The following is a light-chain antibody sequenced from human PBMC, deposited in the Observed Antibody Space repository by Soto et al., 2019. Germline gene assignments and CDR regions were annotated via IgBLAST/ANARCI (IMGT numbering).Light chain of an antibody. V-gene: IGKV3-20*01. CDR1: RSFASSY. CDR3: QQYGTTRIT. Sequence: EIVLTQSPVTLSLSPGERATLSCRASRSFASSYLGWYQQKPGQAPRLLIYAASTRATGIPDRFSGSGSATDFTLTISRLEPEDFAVYYCQQYGTTRITFGQGTRLEIK. J-gene: IGKJ5*01. CDR2: AAS.